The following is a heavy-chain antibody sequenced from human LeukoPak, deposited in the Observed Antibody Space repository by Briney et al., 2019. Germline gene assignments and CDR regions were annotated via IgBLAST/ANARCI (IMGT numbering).Heavy chain of an antibody. CDR3: ARPYIAAAGIFDY. J-gene: IGHJ4*02. CDR2: IYTSGST. CDR1: GGSISSGSYY. Sequence: PSETLSLTCTVSGGSISSGSYYWSWIRQPAGKGLEWIGRIYTSGSTNYNPSLKSRVTISVDTSKNQFSLKLSSVTAADTAVYYCARPYIAAAGIFDYWGQGTLVTVSS. D-gene: IGHD6-13*01. V-gene: IGHV4-61*02.